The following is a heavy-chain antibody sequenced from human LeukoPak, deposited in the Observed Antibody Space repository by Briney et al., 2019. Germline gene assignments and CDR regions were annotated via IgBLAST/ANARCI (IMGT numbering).Heavy chain of an antibody. D-gene: IGHD4-17*01. CDR2: IIPIFGTA. J-gene: IGHJ4*02. CDR3: ARDSAYGDFYINYFDY. Sequence: SVKDSCMASGGTFSSYAISWVQQAPGQGLEWMGGIIPIFGTANYAQKFQGRVTITADGSTSTAYMELSSLRSEDTAVYYCARDSAYGDFYINYFDYWGQGTLVTVSS. CDR1: GGTFSSYA. V-gene: IGHV1-69*13.